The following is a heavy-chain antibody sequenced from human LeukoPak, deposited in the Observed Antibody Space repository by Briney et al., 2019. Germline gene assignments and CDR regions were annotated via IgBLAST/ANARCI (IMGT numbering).Heavy chain of an antibody. CDR1: GYTLTELS. V-gene: IGHV1-24*01. CDR2: FDPEDGET. Sequence: ASVKVSCKVSGYTLTELSMHWVRQAPGKGLEWMGGFDPEDGETIYAQKFQGRVTMTEDTSTDTAYMELSSLRSEDTAVYYCATDTARPYYYDSSGPSSYWYFGLWGRGTLVTVSS. J-gene: IGHJ2*01. CDR3: ATDTARPYYYDSSGPSSYWYFGL. D-gene: IGHD3-22*01.